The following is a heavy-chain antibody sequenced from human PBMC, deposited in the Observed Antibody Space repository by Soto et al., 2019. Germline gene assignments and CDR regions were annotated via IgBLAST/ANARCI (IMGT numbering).Heavy chain of an antibody. CDR1: GYSFSNYW. CDR3: VRRDDGRDWFDL. V-gene: IGHV5-51*03. CDR2: IYPGDSDT. Sequence: EVQLVQSGAEVRKPGESLKISCKGSGYSFSNYWIAWVRQMPGKGLQWMGIIYPGDSDTRYNPSFQGQVTISADKSISTAYLQWSSLKASDTAIYYCVRRDDGRDWFDLWGQGTLVIVSS. J-gene: IGHJ5*02. D-gene: IGHD2-15*01.